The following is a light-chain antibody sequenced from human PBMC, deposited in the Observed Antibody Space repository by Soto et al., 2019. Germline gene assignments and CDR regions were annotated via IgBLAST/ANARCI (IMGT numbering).Light chain of an antibody. CDR1: QSLSSSY. V-gene: IGKV3-20*01. CDR3: QQYGTSPHT. CDR2: AAS. Sequence: ETVLTQSPGTLSLSPGERATLSCRASQSLSSSYLAWYQQKPGQAPKVLIYAASSRATGIPDRFSGSGSGTDFSLTISRLDTEDFAVYYCQQYGTSPHTFGGGTEVDIK. J-gene: IGKJ4*01.